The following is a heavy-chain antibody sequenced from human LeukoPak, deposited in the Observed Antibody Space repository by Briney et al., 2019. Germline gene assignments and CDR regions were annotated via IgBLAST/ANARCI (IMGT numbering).Heavy chain of an antibody. CDR3: ARDGTFDY. V-gene: IGHV3-23*01. CDR2: IAGGDDR. CDR1: GFIFSPYA. Sequence: GGSLRLSCAASGFIFSPYAMSWVRQAPGKGLEWVAGIAGGDDRFYADSVKGRFSISRDNAKNSLYMQMNSLRAEDTAVYYCARDGTFDYWGQGTLVTVSS. J-gene: IGHJ4*02.